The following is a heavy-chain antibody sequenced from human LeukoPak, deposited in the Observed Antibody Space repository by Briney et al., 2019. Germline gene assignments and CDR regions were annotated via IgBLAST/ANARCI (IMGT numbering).Heavy chain of an antibody. CDR1: GFTFSSYS. D-gene: IGHD2-2*01. Sequence: GGSLRLSCAASGFTFSSYSMNWVRQAPGKGLEWVAVISYDGSNKYYADSVKGRFTISRDNSKNTLYLQMNSLRAEDTSVYYCARDFRSSPAAMDVWGKGTTVTVSS. V-gene: IGHV3-30*03. J-gene: IGHJ6*04. CDR2: ISYDGSNK. CDR3: ARDFRSSPAAMDV.